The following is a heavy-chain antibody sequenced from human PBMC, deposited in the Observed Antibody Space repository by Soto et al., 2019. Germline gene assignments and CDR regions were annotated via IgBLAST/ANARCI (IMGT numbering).Heavy chain of an antibody. CDR2: ISYDGSNT. V-gene: IGHV3-30*18. J-gene: IGHJ4*02. D-gene: IGHD3-22*01. CDR1: GFTFSSYG. Sequence: QVQLVESGGGVVQPRRSLRLSCAASGFTFSSYGIHWVRQAPGKGLEWVAHISYDGSNTNYPESVKGRFTISRDNSKNTLDLQMNSLRAEDTAVYYCAKDTYYYDSTGYYVFDYWGQGTLVTVSS. CDR3: AKDTYYYDSTGYYVFDY.